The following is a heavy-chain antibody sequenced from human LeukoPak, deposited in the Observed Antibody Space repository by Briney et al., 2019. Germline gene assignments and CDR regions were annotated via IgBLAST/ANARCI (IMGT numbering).Heavy chain of an antibody. V-gene: IGHV3-30-3*01. Sequence: GGSLRLSCVASGFTFSDYAMHCVRQAPGKGLEWVAVIYYDGSKKYYADSVEGRFTISRDNSKNTLYLHMKSLRVEDTAVYYCARGPDAYNSHFDYWGQGTLVTVSS. J-gene: IGHJ4*02. CDR3: ARGPDAYNSHFDY. CDR1: GFTFSDYA. D-gene: IGHD5-24*01. CDR2: IYYDGSKK.